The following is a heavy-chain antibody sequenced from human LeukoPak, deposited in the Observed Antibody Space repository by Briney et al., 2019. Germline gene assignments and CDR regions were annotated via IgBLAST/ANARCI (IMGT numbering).Heavy chain of an antibody. CDR3: ARGGYDSSGYLAFDI. J-gene: IGHJ3*02. D-gene: IGHD3-22*01. V-gene: IGHV4-34*01. Sequence: PSETPSLTCAVYGGSFRNYYWSWIRQPPGKGLEWIGEINHSGSTNYNPSLKSRVTISVDTSKNQFSLKLSSVTAADTAMYYCARGGYDSSGYLAFDIWGQGTVVTVSA. CDR1: GGSFRNYY. CDR2: INHSGST.